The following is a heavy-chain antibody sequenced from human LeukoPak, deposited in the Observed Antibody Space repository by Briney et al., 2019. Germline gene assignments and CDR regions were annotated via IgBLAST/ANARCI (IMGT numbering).Heavy chain of an antibody. CDR2: INPNSGGT. V-gene: IGHV1-2*04. CDR1: GYTFTGYY. D-gene: IGHD2-2*01. CDR3: ARDYELVVPAANYYYYGRDV. J-gene: IGHJ6*02. Sequence: GASVKVSCKASGYTFTGYYMHWVRQAPGQGLEWMGWINPNSGGTNYAQKFQGWVTMTRDTSISTAYMELSRLRSDDTAVYYCARDYELVVPAANYYYYGRDVWGQGTTVTVSS.